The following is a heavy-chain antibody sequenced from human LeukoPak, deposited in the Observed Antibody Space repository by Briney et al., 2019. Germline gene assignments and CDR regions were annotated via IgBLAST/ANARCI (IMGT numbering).Heavy chain of an antibody. V-gene: IGHV4-34*01. D-gene: IGHD6-19*01. CDR1: GGSFSGYY. Sequence: KPSETLSLTCAVYGGSFSGYYWSWIRQPPGKGLEWIGEVNHSGSTNYNPSLKSRVTISVDTSKNQFSLKLSSVTAADTAVYYCARDPVAGNYFDYWGQGTLVTVSS. CDR2: VNHSGST. J-gene: IGHJ4*02. CDR3: ARDPVAGNYFDY.